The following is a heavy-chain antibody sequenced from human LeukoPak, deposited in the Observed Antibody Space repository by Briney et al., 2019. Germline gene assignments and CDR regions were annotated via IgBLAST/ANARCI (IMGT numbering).Heavy chain of an antibody. V-gene: IGHV4-34*01. CDR3: AIRRSSSWLGEHYYFDY. CDR2: INHSGST. D-gene: IGHD6-13*01. J-gene: IGHJ4*02. Sequence: WETLSLPRAVCVESFSGYYWMWIRQPPGKGLEWIGEINHSGSTNYNPSLKSRVTISVDTSKNQFSLKLSSVAAADTAVYYCAIRRSSSWLGEHYYFDYGGQGTVVSVSS. CDR1: VESFSGYY.